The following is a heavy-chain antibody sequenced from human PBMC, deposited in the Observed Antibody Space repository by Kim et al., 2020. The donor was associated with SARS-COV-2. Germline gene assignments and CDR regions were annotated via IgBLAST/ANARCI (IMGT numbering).Heavy chain of an antibody. CDR1: GYTFTGYY. V-gene: IGHV1-2*04. CDR3: ARGPPITMVRGVYYYYGMDV. CDR2: INPNSGGT. D-gene: IGHD3-10*01. Sequence: ASVKVSCKASGYTFTGYYMHWVRQAPGQGLEWMGWINPNSGGTNYAQKFQGWVTMTRDTSISTAYMELSRLRSDDTAVYYCARGPPITMVRGVYYYYGMDVWGQGTTVTVSS. J-gene: IGHJ6*02.